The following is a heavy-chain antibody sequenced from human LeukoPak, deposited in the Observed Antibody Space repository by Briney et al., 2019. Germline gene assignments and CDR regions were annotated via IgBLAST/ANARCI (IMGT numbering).Heavy chain of an antibody. V-gene: IGHV5-51*01. CDR2: IYPGDSDT. J-gene: IGHJ3*02. CDR3: AGALFYYDSSGNDAFDI. D-gene: IGHD3-22*01. CDR1: GYTFTGDW. Sequence: GESLKISFKASGYTFTGDWIGWVRQMPGKGLEWMGIIYPGDSDTKYNAPFQGQVTISADKSISTAYLQWSSLKASDTAMYYCAGALFYYDSSGNDAFDIWGQGTMVTVSS.